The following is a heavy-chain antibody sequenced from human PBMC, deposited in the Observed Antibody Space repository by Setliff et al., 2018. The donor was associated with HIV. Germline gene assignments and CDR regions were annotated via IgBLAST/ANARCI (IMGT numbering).Heavy chain of an antibody. CDR1: GYSINRGYY. V-gene: IGHV4-38-2*01. CDR3: ARHTAVNVSPSGLGYYYIDV. J-gene: IGHJ6*03. Sequence: SETLSLTCAVSGYSINRGYYWGWIRQPPGKGLEWIGSAYQNGNTYYNPSLRSRVTISVDTSKNQLSLHLTTLTAADTALSYCARHTAVNVSPSGLGYYYIDVWAKGTSATVSS. D-gene: IGHD3-9*01. CDR2: AYQNGNT.